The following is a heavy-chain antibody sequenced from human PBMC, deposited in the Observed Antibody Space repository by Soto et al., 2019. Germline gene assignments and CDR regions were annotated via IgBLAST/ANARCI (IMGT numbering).Heavy chain of an antibody. Sequence: EVQLVESGGGLVQPGGSLRLSCAASRFTFSTYWMTWVRQTPGKGLEWVANIHQDGNEKYYMDSVKGRFTISKDNAKNSLYLQMTSLRAEDTAVYYCAGGNALDVWGQGTTVTVSS. V-gene: IGHV3-7*01. CDR2: IHQDGNEK. J-gene: IGHJ6*02. CDR3: AGGNALDV. CDR1: RFTFSTYW.